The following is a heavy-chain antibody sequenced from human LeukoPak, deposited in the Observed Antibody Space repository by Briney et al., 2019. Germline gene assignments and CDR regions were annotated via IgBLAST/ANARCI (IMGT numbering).Heavy chain of an antibody. J-gene: IGHJ5*02. CDR1: GGSISSYY. CDR3: ARDGTTRVGNWFDP. CDR2: IYTSGST. Sequence: SETLSLTCTVSGGSISSYYWSWIRQPAGKGLEWIGRIYTSGSTNYNPPLKSRVTMSVDTSKNQFSLKLSSVTAADTAVYYCARDGTTRVGNWFDPWGQGTLVTVSS. D-gene: IGHD4-17*01. V-gene: IGHV4-4*07.